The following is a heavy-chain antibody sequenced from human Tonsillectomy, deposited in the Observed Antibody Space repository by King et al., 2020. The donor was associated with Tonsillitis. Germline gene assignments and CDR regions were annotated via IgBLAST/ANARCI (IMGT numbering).Heavy chain of an antibody. D-gene: IGHD3-22*01. J-gene: IGHJ5*02. CDR2: IYSTGST. V-gene: IGHV4-31*01. Sequence: VQLQESGPGLVKPSQNLSLTCTVSGASIRSGVYYWSWIRQHPGKGLEWIGYIYSTGSTYYNPSLKSPVTISVDTSKNQFSLKLSSVTAADTAFYYCARARVYDSSAYLYFDPWGQGTLVTVSS. CDR1: GASIRSGVYY. CDR3: ARARVYDSSAYLYFDP.